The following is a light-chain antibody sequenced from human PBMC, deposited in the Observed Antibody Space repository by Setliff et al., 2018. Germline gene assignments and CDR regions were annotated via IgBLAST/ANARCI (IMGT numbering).Light chain of an antibody. CDR3: SSYTSSSTRV. CDR2: EVS. CDR1: SSDVGYYNY. J-gene: IGLJ1*01. V-gene: IGLV2-14*01. Sequence: QSVLAQPASVSGSPGQSITISCTGTSSDVGYYNYVSWYQQHPGKAPKLMIYEVSNRPSGVSNRFSGSKSGNTASLTISGLQAEDEADYYSSSYTSSSTRVFGTGTKVTVL.